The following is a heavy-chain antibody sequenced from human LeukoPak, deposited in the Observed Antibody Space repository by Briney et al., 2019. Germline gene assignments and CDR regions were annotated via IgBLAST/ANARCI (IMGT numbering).Heavy chain of an antibody. D-gene: IGHD3-22*01. CDR3: ASWDSNGYYYDY. Sequence: PSETLSLTCAVYGGSFSAYYWSWVRQPPGKGREWVGEINYGGNINYNPSLKRRVTISVGTYRTHFSLKLSSVTAADTAVYYCASWDSNGYYYDYWGQGTLVTVSS. J-gene: IGHJ4*02. CDR1: GGSFSAYY. V-gene: IGHV4-34*01. CDR2: INYGGNI.